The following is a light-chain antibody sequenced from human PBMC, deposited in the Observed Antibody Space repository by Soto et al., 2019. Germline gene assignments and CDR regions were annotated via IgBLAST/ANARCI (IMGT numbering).Light chain of an antibody. Sequence: IQMTQSPSSLSASVGDIVTITCRASQGIRNDLDWFQQKPGKAPKLLIYAASNLQSGVPARFSGSGSGTDFTLTISSLQPEDFATYYCLQKYFYPFTFGPGTKVDIK. CDR1: QGIRND. J-gene: IGKJ3*01. CDR3: LQKYFYPFT. V-gene: IGKV1-6*01. CDR2: AAS.